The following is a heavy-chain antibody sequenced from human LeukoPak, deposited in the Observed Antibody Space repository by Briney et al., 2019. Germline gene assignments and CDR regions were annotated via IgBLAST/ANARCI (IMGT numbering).Heavy chain of an antibody. CDR3: ARTYCGGDCYSDAFDI. J-gene: IGHJ3*02. CDR2: IKKDGSEK. V-gene: IGHV3-7*01. CDR1: GFTFSSYW. Sequence: GGSLRLSCAASGFTFSSYWIRWVLQAPGKGVEWLANIKKDGSEKYYVESVKGRFTIYRENAKTSLYLQMNSLRAEDTAVYYCARTYCGGDCYSDAFDIWGQGTMVTVSS. D-gene: IGHD2-21*02.